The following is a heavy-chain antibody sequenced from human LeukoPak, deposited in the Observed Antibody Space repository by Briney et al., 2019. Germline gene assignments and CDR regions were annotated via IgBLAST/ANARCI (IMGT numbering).Heavy chain of an antibody. CDR2: ISSNGGST. V-gene: IGHV3-64*01. CDR1: GFTFSSYA. Sequence: GGSLRLSCAASGFTFSSYAMHWVRQAPGKGLEYVSAISSNGGSTYYANSVKGRFTISRDNSKNTLYLQMGSLRAEDMAVYYCARDAVGGSYNYWGQGTLVTVSS. CDR3: ARDAVGGSYNY. D-gene: IGHD1-26*01. J-gene: IGHJ4*02.